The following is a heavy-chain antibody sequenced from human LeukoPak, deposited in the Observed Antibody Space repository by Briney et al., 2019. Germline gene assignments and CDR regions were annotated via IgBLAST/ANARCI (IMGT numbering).Heavy chain of an antibody. D-gene: IGHD6-13*01. CDR3: ARGLGRQQLVSPFDY. CDR2: IYHSGTI. J-gene: IGHJ4*02. Sequence: PSETLSLTCTVSGYSISSGYYWGWIRQPPGKGLEWLASIYHSGTIYYNPSLKSQVTISVDTSKNQFSLKLTSVTAADTAVYYCARGLGRQQLVSPFDYWGQGTLVTVSS. V-gene: IGHV4-38-2*02. CDR1: GYSISSGYY.